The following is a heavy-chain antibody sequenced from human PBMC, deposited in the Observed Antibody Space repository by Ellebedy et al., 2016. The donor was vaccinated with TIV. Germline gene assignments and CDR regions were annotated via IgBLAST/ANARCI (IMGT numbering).Heavy chain of an antibody. D-gene: IGHD6-19*01. J-gene: IGHJ5*02. CDR2: IIPIFGTA. Sequence: SVKVSXXASGGTFSSYAISWVRQAPGQGLEWMGGIIPIFGTANYAQKFQGRVTITADESTSTAYMELSSLRSEDTAVYYCARSVPDSSGWYGRFDPWGQGTLVTVSS. CDR1: GGTFSSYA. CDR3: ARSVPDSSGWYGRFDP. V-gene: IGHV1-69*13.